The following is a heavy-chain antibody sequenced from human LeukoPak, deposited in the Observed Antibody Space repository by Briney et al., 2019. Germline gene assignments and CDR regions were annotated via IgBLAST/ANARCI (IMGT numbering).Heavy chain of an antibody. CDR2: ISGSGDYT. J-gene: IGHJ6*03. V-gene: IGHV3-23*01. CDR1: GFTFSNYG. D-gene: IGHD6-19*01. CDR3: AKGGIAVAGTSYYYYMDV. Sequence: GGSLRLSCAASGFTFSNYGMSWVRQAPGKGLEWVSAISGSGDYTYYADSVKGRFTISRDNSKNTLYLQMNSLRAEDTAVYYCAKGGIAVAGTSYYYYMDVWGKGTTVTISS.